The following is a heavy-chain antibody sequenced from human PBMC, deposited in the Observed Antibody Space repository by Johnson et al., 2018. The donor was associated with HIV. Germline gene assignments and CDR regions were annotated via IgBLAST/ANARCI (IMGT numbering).Heavy chain of an antibody. CDR2: IKQDGSEK. J-gene: IGHJ3*02. Sequence: VQLVESGGGLVQPGGSLRLSCAASGFTFSSYWMSWVRQAPGKGLEWVANIKQDGSEKYYADSVKGRFTISRDNSKNTLYLQMNSLRAEDTAVYYCARERITGTTRAFYIWGQGTMVTVSS. CDR1: GFTFSSYW. D-gene: IGHD1-7*01. V-gene: IGHV3-7*01. CDR3: ARERITGTTRAFYI.